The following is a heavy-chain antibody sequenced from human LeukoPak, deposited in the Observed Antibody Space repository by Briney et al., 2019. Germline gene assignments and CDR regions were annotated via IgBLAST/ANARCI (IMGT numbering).Heavy chain of an antibody. Sequence: GASVKVSCKASGYTFTGYYMHWVRQAPGQGLEWMVWINPNSGGTNYAQKFQGRVTMTRDTSISTAYMELSRLRSDDTAVYYCARISLPSWKLGYFDYWGQGTLVTVSS. V-gene: IGHV1-2*02. D-gene: IGHD2-2*01. CDR1: GYTFTGYY. CDR2: INPNSGGT. J-gene: IGHJ4*02. CDR3: ARISLPSWKLGYFDY.